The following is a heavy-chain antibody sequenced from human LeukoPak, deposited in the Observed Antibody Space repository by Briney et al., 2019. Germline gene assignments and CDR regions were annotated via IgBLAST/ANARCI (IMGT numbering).Heavy chain of an antibody. CDR2: MYYSGST. V-gene: IGHV4-59*01. CDR3: ARGGRIVGAISWFDY. D-gene: IGHD1-26*01. J-gene: IGHJ4*02. CDR1: GGSINSYY. Sequence: SETLSLTCTVSGGSINSYYWSWIRQSPGKGLEWISHMYYSGSTNYNPSLKNRVTISVDTSKNQFSLKLNSVTAADTAVYYCARGGRIVGAISWFDYWGQGTLVTVSS.